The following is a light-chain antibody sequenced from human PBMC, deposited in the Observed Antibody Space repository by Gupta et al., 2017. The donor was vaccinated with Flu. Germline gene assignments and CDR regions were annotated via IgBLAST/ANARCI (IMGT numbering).Light chain of an antibody. V-gene: IGKV1-39*01. CDR3: QQTYTTPLLT. Sequence: GDRVTITCRASQSISNYLNLYQQKPWEAPTLLVSRASSLQSGVPSRFRGRGSGTYFTLTISSLQPEDCTPYFCQQTYTTPLLTFVPGTKV. CDR1: QSISNY. J-gene: IGKJ3*01. CDR2: RAS.